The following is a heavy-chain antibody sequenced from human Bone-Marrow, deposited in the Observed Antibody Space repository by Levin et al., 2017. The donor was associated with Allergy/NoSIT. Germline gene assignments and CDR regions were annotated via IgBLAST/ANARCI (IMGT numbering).Heavy chain of an antibody. CDR2: IYYSGVT. CDR1: GGSISSSTHY. D-gene: IGHD6-6*01. V-gene: IGHV4-39*07. Sequence: SETLSLTCSVSGGSISSSTHYWGWVRRAPGKGLEWIGSIYYSGVTYYSPSLKSRVTISVDRSKNQFSLSLRSVTAADTAVYYCARERDLIGARAPFDYWGQGTLVTVSS. J-gene: IGHJ4*02. CDR3: ARERDLIGARAPFDY.